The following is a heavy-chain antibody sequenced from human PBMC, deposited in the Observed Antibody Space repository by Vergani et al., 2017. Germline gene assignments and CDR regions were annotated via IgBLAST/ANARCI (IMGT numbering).Heavy chain of an antibody. J-gene: IGHJ5*02. CDR1: GFTFSSYW. D-gene: IGHD1-20*01. Sequence: EVQLVESGGGLVQPGGSLRLSCAASGFTFSSYWMSWVRQAPGKGLEWVANIKQDGSEKYYVDSVKGRFTISRDNAKNSLYLQMNSLKTEDTAVYYCTTAWNLITGIRFDPWGQGTLVTVSS. CDR3: TTAWNLITGIRFDP. CDR2: IKQDGSEK. V-gene: IGHV3-7*03.